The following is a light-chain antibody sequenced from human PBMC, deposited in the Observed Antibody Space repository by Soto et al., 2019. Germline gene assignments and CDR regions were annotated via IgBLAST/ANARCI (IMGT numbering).Light chain of an antibody. V-gene: IGKV1-27*01. CDR2: AAS. CDR1: QGISNY. J-gene: IGKJ4*01. CDR3: QKYNSAHPNT. Sequence: DIQMTQSPSSLSASVGDRVTITCRASQGISNYLAWYQQKPGKVPKLLIYAASTLQSGVPSRFSGSGSGTDFTLTISSLQPEDVATYYCQKYNSAHPNTFGGGTKVEIK.